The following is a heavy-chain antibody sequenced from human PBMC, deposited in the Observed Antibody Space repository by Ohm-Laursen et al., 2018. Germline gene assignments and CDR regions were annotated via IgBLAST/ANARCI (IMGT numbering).Heavy chain of an antibody. CDR2: INPNSGGT. CDR3: AREGPLNYYDSSGLSWPGY. Sequence: AASVKVSCNASGYTFTGYYMHWVRQAPGQGLEWMGWINPNSGGTNYAQKFQGRVTMTRDTSISTAYMDLSSLRSDDTAIYYCAREGPLNYYDSSGLSWPGYWGQGTLVTVSS. J-gene: IGHJ4*02. CDR1: GYTFTGYY. V-gene: IGHV1-2*02. D-gene: IGHD3-22*01.